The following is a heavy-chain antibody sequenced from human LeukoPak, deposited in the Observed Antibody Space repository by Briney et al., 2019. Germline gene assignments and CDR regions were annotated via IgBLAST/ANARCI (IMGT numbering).Heavy chain of an antibody. CDR3: ATWARTYSGYDPADYYGMDV. CDR2: IIPILGIA. CDR1: GGTFSSYA. V-gene: IGHV1-69*04. J-gene: IGHJ6*02. Sequence: SVKVSCKASGGTFSSYAISWVRQAPGQGLEWMGRIIPILGIANYAQKFQGRVTITADKSTSTAYMELSSLRSEDTAVCYCATWARTYSGYDPADYYGMDVWGQGTTVTVSS. D-gene: IGHD5-12*01.